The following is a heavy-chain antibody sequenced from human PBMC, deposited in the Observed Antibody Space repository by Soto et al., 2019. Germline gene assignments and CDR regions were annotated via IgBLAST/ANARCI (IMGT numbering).Heavy chain of an antibody. J-gene: IGHJ4*02. CDR1: GFTFSSYA. CDR2: ISRSDDGS. CDR3: AKNYFFDS. Sequence: EVQLLESGGGLVQPGGSLRLSCAASGFTFSSYAMSWVRQAPGKGLEWVSSISRSDDGSYYADSVKGRFTISRDNSQNTLYLLMNSLRAEDTAVYYCAKNYFFDSWGQGAPVTVSS. V-gene: IGHV3-23*01.